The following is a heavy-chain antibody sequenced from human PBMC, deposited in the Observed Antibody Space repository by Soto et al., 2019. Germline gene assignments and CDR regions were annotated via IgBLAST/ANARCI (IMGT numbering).Heavy chain of an antibody. CDR1: GYTFTSYG. V-gene: IGHV1-18*01. Sequence: ASVKVSCKASGYTFTSYGISWVRQAPGQGLEWMGWISAYNGNTNYAQKLQGRVPMTTGPSTSTAYMELRSLTSDHTAVYYCARTAGSYCSSTSCYLNTDYWGQGTLVTVSS. CDR2: ISAYNGNT. CDR3: ARTAGSYCSSTSCYLNTDY. J-gene: IGHJ4*02. D-gene: IGHD2-2*01.